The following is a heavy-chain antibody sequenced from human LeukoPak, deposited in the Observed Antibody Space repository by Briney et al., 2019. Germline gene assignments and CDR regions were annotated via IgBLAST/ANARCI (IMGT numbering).Heavy chain of an antibody. CDR2: IIPIFGTA. J-gene: IGHJ5*02. V-gene: IGHV1-69*13. CDR1: GGTFSSYA. D-gene: IGHD6-19*01. CDR3: ARGSSGWYNWFDP. Sequence: SVKVSCKASGGTFSSYAISWVRQARGQGLEWMGEIIPIFGTANYAQKFQGRVTITADESTSTAYMELSSLRSEDTAVYYCARGSSGWYNWFDPWGQGTLVTVSS.